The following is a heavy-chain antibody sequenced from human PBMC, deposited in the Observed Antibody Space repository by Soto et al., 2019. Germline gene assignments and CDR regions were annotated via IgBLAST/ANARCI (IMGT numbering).Heavy chain of an antibody. V-gene: IGHV4-31*03. D-gene: IGHD2-21*02. CDR2: IYYSGTT. J-gene: IGHJ4*02. Sequence: PSETLSLTCTVSDASINSGGYYWSWIRQHPGKGLEWIGFIYYSGTTYYNPSLKSRVTTSVDTSKNQFSLRLSSVTAADTAVYYCARGLIVMLAGIEELISSHFDSWGQGTLVTVSS. CDR1: DASINSGGYY. CDR3: ARGLIVMLAGIEELISSHFDS.